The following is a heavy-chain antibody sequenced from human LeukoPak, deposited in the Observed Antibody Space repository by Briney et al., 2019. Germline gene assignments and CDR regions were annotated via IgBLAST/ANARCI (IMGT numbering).Heavy chain of an antibody. V-gene: IGHV3-30-3*01. J-gene: IGHJ4*02. Sequence: GRSLRLSCAASGFTFSSYAMHWVREAPGKGLEWVAVISYDGSNKYYADSVKGRFTISRDNSKNTLYLQMNSLRAEDTAVYYCAGETYDTSCSFYYFDYWGQGTLVTVSS. D-gene: IGHD3-22*01. CDR3: AGETYDTSCSFYYFDY. CDR1: GFTFSSYA. CDR2: ISYDGSNK.